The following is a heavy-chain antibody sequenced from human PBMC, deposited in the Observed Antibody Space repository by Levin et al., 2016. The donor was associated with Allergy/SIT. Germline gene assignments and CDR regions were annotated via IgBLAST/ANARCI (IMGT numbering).Heavy chain of an antibody. CDR2: IWKDGSSQ. Sequence: GESLKISCVTSGLVFNTYGMHWVRQAPGRGLEWVAFIWKDGSSQLYSDSVKGRFTVSRDNAMNTLYLQLDSLTAEDTGVYYCARDWSRDYSGNYYPPFDYWGQGTTVTVSS. J-gene: IGHJ4*03. V-gene: IGHV3-33*01. CDR3: ARDWSRDYSGNYYPPFDY. D-gene: IGHD4-11*01. CDR1: GLVFNTYG.